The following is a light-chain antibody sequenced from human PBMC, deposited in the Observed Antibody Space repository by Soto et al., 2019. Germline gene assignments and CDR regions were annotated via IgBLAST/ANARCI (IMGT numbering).Light chain of an antibody. CDR2: AVT. J-gene: IGLJ2*01. Sequence: QSALTQPASVSGSPGQSITISCTGTSSDVGRYNYVSWYQHHPGTVPKLMIYAVTNRPSGVSNRFSGSKSGNTASLTISGLQIEDEADYYCSSYTTSSTVIFGGGTKVTVL. CDR3: SSYTTSSTVI. CDR1: SSDVGRYNY. V-gene: IGLV2-14*01.